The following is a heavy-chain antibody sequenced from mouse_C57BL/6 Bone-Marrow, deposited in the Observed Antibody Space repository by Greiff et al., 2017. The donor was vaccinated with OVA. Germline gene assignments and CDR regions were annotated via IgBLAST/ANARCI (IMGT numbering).Heavy chain of an antibody. CDR3: ARKFPFYYAMDY. Sequence: QVQLQQSGAELARPGASVKMSCKASGYTFTSYTMHWVKQRPGQGLEWIGYINPSSGYTKYNQKFKDKATLTADKSSSTAYMQLSSLTSEDSAVYYCARKFPFYYAMDYWGQGTSVTVSS. CDR2: INPSSGYT. CDR1: GYTFTSYT. J-gene: IGHJ4*01. V-gene: IGHV1-4*01.